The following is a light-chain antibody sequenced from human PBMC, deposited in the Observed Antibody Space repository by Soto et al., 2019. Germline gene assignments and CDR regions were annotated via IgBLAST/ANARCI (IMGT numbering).Light chain of an antibody. V-gene: IGLV5-45*02. CDR3: MIWHSSAEEV. J-gene: IGLJ2*01. Sequence: QPVLTQPSSLSASPGASASLTCTLRSGINVGTYRIYWYQQKPGSPPQYLLRYKSDSDKQQGSGVPSRFSGSKDASANAGILLISGLQSEDEADYYCMIWHSSAEEVFGGGTKLTVL. CDR1: SGINVGTYR. CDR2: YKSDSDK.